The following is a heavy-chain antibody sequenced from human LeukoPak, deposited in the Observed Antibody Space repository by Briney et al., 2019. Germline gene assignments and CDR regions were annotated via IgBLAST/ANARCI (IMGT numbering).Heavy chain of an antibody. Sequence: PGGSLRLSCAASGFTFNTYIMHWVRQAPGKGLEWVSSIGGSSTYIHYADSLKGRFTISRDNAKNSLYLQVNSLRAEDTGVYYCARGGYSAWLDPPLPPDYWGQGTLVIVSS. V-gene: IGHV3-21*01. CDR1: GFTFNTYI. J-gene: IGHJ4*02. D-gene: IGHD6-19*01. CDR2: IGGSSTYI. CDR3: ARGGYSAWLDPPLPPDY.